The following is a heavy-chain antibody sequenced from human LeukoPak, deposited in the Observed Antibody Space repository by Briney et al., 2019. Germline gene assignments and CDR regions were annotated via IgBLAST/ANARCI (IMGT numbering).Heavy chain of an antibody. V-gene: IGHV5-51*01. Sequence: GESLKISFKGSGYSFTSYWIGWVRQMPGKGLEWMGIIYPGDSDTRYSPSFQGQVTISADKSISTAYLQWSSLKASDTAMYYCARLREEGYSYGYVDYWGQGTLVTVSS. D-gene: IGHD5-18*01. CDR1: GYSFTSYW. J-gene: IGHJ4*02. CDR2: IYPGDSDT. CDR3: ARLREEGYSYGYVDY.